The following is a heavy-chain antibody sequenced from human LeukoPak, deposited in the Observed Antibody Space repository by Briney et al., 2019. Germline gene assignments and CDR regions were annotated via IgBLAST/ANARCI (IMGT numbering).Heavy chain of an antibody. Sequence: GGSLRLSCAASGFTFGDYAMHWVRQAPGKGLEWVSGISWNSDSIGYADSVKGRFTISRDNAKNTLYLQMNSLRAEDTAVYYCAKEGTYYYGSGSLGVWGQGTLVTVSS. CDR2: ISWNSDSI. J-gene: IGHJ4*02. V-gene: IGHV3-9*01. D-gene: IGHD3-10*01. CDR3: AKEGTYYYGSGSLGV. CDR1: GFTFGDYA.